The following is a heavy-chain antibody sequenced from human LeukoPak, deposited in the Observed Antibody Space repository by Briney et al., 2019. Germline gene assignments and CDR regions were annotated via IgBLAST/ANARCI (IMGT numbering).Heavy chain of an antibody. CDR3: AREGVAGMDV. J-gene: IGHJ6*02. Sequence: GGSLRLSCAASGFTFSSYEMNWVRQAPGKGLEWVSYISSSGSTIYYADSVKGRFTISRDNAKNSLYLQMNSLRAEDTAVYYCAREGVAGMDVWGQGTTVTVSS. V-gene: IGHV3-48*03. D-gene: IGHD2-15*01. CDR1: GFTFSSYE. CDR2: ISSSGSTI.